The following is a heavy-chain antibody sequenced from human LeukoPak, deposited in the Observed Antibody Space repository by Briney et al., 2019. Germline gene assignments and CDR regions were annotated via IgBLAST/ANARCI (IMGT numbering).Heavy chain of an antibody. J-gene: IGHJ4*02. CDR1: GSTLSSYS. CDR2: ISISGSTI. Sequence: PGGSLRLSCAATGSTLSSYSMNWVRQAPGKGLEWVSHISISGSTIHYADSVRGRFTISRDSAKNSLYLQMNSLRADDTAVYYCSTAKIDYWGQGTLLTVSS. CDR3: STAKIDY. V-gene: IGHV3-48*01.